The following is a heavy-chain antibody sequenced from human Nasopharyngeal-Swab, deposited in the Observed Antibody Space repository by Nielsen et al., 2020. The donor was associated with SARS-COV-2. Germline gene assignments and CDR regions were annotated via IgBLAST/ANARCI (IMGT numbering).Heavy chain of an antibody. J-gene: IGHJ4*02. Sequence: WIRQPPGKGLEWVAVIWYDGSNKYYADSVKGRFTISRDNSKNTLYLQMNSLRAEDTAVYYCAKETSPDSSGYYYDGGYFDYWGQGTLVTVSS. V-gene: IGHV3-33*06. CDR2: IWYDGSNK. D-gene: IGHD3-22*01. CDR3: AKETSPDSSGYYYDGGYFDY.